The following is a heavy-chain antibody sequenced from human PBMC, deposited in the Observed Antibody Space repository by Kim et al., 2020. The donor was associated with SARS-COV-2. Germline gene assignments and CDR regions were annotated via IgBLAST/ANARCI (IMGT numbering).Heavy chain of an antibody. Sequence: GGSLRLSCAASGFTFNSYGMHWVRQAPGKGLEWVAVIWYDGSNNYYADSVKGRFTISRDNSKNTLYLQMNSLRAEDTAVYYCAKDKYYYYDSSGYYERYWYFDLWGRGTLVAVAS. CDR3: AKDKYYYYDSSGYYERYWYFDL. CDR1: GFTFNSYG. J-gene: IGHJ2*01. V-gene: IGHV3-33*06. CDR2: IWYDGSNN. D-gene: IGHD3-22*01.